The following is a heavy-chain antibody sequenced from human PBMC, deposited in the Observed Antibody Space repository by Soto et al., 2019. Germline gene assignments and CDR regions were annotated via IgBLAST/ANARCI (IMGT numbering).Heavy chain of an antibody. J-gene: IGHJ3*02. Sequence: SETLSLTCTVSGGSISSYYWSWIRQPPGKGLEWIGSIYYSGSTYYNPSLKSRVTISVDTSKNQFSLKLSSVTAADTAVYYCARRAYVGYCSGGSCSDAFDIWGQGTMVTVSS. CDR2: IYYSGST. CDR1: GGSISSYY. CDR3: ARRAYVGYCSGGSCSDAFDI. D-gene: IGHD2-15*01. V-gene: IGHV4-59*05.